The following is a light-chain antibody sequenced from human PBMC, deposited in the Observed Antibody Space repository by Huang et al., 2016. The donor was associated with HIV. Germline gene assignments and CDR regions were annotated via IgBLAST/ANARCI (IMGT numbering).Light chain of an antibody. CDR2: DAS. J-gene: IGKJ3*01. CDR3: QQRSSWPRFT. CDR1: QGVSSY. Sequence: ERATLSCRASQGVSSYVAWYQQKPGQAPRLLIYDASNRATGIPARFSGSGSGTDFTLTISDLEPEDFAVYFCQQRSSWPRFTFGPGTKVDLK. V-gene: IGKV3-11*01.